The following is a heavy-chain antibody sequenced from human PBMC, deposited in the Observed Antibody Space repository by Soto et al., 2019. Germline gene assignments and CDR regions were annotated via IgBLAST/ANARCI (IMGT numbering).Heavy chain of an antibody. Sequence: SETLSLTCTVSGGSISSGDYYWSWIRQHPGKGLEWIGYIYYNGSTYFNPSLKGRITLSMDTSKNQFSLKLNSVTAADTAVYYCARGGYYFYYGMDVWGQGTSVTVSS. CDR1: GGSISSGDYY. J-gene: IGHJ6*02. V-gene: IGHV4-31*03. CDR3: ARGGYYFYYGMDV. CDR2: IYYNGST.